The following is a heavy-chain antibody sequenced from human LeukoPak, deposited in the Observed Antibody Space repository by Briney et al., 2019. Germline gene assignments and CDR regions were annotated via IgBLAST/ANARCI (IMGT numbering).Heavy chain of an antibody. V-gene: IGHV1-24*01. CDR3: ATVPIYDFWLNNSRIPFDS. D-gene: IGHD3-3*01. CDR1: GYPLTQLS. CDR2: FDPEDGKT. Sequence: APVKASCKVSGYPLTQLSMHWVRRAPGNGLEWMGGFDPEDGKTIYAQKSPRRATMTADTSTDTAYMELSSLRSEDTAVYYCATVPIYDFWLNNSRIPFDSWGQGTLVTVSS. J-gene: IGHJ4*02.